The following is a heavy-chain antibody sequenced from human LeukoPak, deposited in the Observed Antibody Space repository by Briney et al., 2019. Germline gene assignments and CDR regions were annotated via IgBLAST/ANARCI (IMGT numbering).Heavy chain of an antibody. CDR2: IIPIFGTA. CDR3: ARDRDGYSYDFDY. J-gene: IGHJ4*02. D-gene: IGHD5-18*01. CDR1: GYTFTGYY. Sequence: GASVKVSCKASGYTFTGYYMHWVRQAPGQWLEWMGGIIPIFGTANYAQKFQGRVTITADESTSTAYMELSSLRSEDTAVYYCARDRDGYSYDFDYWGQGTLVTVSS. V-gene: IGHV1-69*13.